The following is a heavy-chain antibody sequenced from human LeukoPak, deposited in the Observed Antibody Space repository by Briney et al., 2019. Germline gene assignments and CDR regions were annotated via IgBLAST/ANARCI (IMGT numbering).Heavy chain of an antibody. Sequence: GGSLRLSCAASGFTFSSYWMHWVRQAPGKGLVWVSRINSDGSITTYADSVKGRVTISRDNSKNTLYLQMNSLRAEDTAVYYCARSDSSSWHNFDYWGQGTLVTVSS. CDR3: ARSDSSSWHNFDY. CDR2: INSDGSIT. CDR1: GFTFSSYW. J-gene: IGHJ4*02. V-gene: IGHV3-74*01. D-gene: IGHD6-13*01.